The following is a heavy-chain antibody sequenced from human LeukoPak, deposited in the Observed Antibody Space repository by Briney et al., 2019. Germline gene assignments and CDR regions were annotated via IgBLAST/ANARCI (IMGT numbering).Heavy chain of an antibody. CDR1: GFTFSTYW. J-gene: IGHJ4*02. Sequence: PGESLRLSCAASGFTFSTYWMSWVRQAPGKGLEWVANIKQNGSEKSYVDSVKGRFTISRDNAKNSLYLQMNSLRAEDTAVYYCARDGTYYYDSSGYYSDYWGQGTLVTVSS. CDR3: ARDGTYYYDSSGYYSDY. D-gene: IGHD3-22*01. CDR2: IKQNGSEK. V-gene: IGHV3-7*01.